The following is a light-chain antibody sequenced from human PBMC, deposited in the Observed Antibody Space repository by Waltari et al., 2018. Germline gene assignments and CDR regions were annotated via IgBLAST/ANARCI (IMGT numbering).Light chain of an antibody. Sequence: SYVLTQPPSMSVAPGKTATITCGGSNIGSKTVHWYQQRPGQAPVLVIHYARHRPAGIPGRFSGSNSGNTATLTISRVEAGDEADYYCQVWDSTTVHVVFGGGTKLTVL. CDR1: NIGSKT. V-gene: IGLV3-21*04. J-gene: IGLJ2*01. CDR3: QVWDSTTVHVV. CDR2: YAR.